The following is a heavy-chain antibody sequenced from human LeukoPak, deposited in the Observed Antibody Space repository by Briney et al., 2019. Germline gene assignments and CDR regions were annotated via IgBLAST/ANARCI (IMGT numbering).Heavy chain of an antibody. D-gene: IGHD3-10*01. Sequence: GASVKVSCKASGYTFTGYYMHWVRQAPGQGLEWMGIINPSGGSTSYAQKFQGRVTMTRDTSTSTVYMELSSLRSEDTAVYYCARSPSGAYYYYGMDAWGQGTTVTVSS. CDR3: ARSPSGAYYYYGMDA. V-gene: IGHV1-46*01. CDR1: GYTFTGYY. J-gene: IGHJ6*02. CDR2: INPSGGST.